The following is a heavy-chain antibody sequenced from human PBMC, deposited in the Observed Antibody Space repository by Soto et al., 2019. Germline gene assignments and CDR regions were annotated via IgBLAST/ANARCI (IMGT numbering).Heavy chain of an antibody. V-gene: IGHV3-23*01. Sequence: GGSLRLSCASFGFDFNKYAMTWVRQAPGKGLQWVSSITSNGDSTYYADSVKGRFTTSRDNSKNTLYLQMNSLRADDTAVFYCAKDSPSYTTSPFYFDSWGQGTLVTVSS. D-gene: IGHD2-2*02. J-gene: IGHJ4*02. CDR1: GFDFNKYA. CDR2: ITSNGDST. CDR3: AKDSPSYTTSPFYFDS.